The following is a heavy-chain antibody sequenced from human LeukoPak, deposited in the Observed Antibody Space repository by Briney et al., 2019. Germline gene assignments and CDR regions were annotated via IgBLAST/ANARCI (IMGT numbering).Heavy chain of an antibody. V-gene: IGHV3-33*01. Sequence: GRSLRLSCAASGFTFSSYGMHWVRQAPGKGLEWVAVIWYDGSNKYYADSVKGRFTISRDNSKNTLYLQMNSLRAEDTAVYYCARDLGYCTNGVCYKSYYYYGMDVWGQGTTVTVSS. CDR3: ARDLGYCTNGVCYKSYYYYGMDV. D-gene: IGHD2-8*01. CDR2: IWYDGSNK. J-gene: IGHJ6*02. CDR1: GFTFSSYG.